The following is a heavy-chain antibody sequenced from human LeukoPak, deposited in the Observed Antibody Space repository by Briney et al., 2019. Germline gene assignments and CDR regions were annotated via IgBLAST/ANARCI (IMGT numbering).Heavy chain of an antibody. CDR2: IYYSGST. D-gene: IGHD4/OR15-4a*01. J-gene: IGHJ6*03. CDR3: ARLVQPRVGYYYYYYMDV. Sequence: PSETLSLTCTVSGGSISSSSYYWSWIRQPPGKGLEWIGYIYYSGSTNYNPSLKSRVTISVDTSKNQFSLKLSSVTAADTAVYYCARLVQPRVGYYYYYYMDVWGKGTTVTVSS. CDR1: GGSISSSSYY. V-gene: IGHV4-61*01.